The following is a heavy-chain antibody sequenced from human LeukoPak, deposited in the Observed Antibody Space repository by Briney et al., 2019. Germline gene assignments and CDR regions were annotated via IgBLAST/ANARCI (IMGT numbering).Heavy chain of an antibody. CDR2: ISASNGNT. D-gene: IGHD2-2*01. V-gene: IGHV1-18*01. Sequence: ASVKVSCKTSGYSFTDYAITWVRQVRGQGLQWVGWISASNGNTDYAQSFQGRATMTTDTSTSTAYLELTSLTSDDTAIYYCVRAGYCSGAACYAEGIDYWGQGTLVTVSS. CDR3: VRAGYCSGAACYAEGIDY. J-gene: IGHJ4*02. CDR1: GYSFTDYA.